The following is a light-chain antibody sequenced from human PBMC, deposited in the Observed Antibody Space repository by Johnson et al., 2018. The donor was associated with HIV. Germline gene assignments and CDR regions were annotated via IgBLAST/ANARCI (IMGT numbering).Light chain of an antibody. Sequence: QSVLTQPPSVSAAPGQKVSISCSGSSSNIGNNYVSWYQKLPGTAPKLLIYDNDKRPSGIPDRFSGSKSGTSSTLDITGLQTGADADYYCGTLDNGLRGYVFGSRTKVTVL. J-gene: IGLJ1*01. CDR2: DND. CDR3: GTLDNGLRGYV. V-gene: IGLV1-51*01. CDR1: SSNIGNNY.